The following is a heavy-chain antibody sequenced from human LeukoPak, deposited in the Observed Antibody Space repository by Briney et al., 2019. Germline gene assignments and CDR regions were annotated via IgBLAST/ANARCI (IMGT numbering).Heavy chain of an antibody. D-gene: IGHD2-8*02. V-gene: IGHV4-34*01. CDR1: GGSFSGYY. Sequence: SETLSLTCAVYGGSFSGYYWGWIRQPPGKGLEWIGEINHSGSTNYNPSLKSRVTISVDTSKNQFSLKLSSVTAADTAVYYCARGPSTGGSVDWGQGTLVTVSS. J-gene: IGHJ4*02. CDR2: INHSGST. CDR3: ARGPSTGGSVD.